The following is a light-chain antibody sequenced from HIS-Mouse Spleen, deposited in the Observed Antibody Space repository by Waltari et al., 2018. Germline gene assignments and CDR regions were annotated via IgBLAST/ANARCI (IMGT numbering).Light chain of an antibody. CDR2: DVS. CDR3: CSYAGSYTWV. Sequence: QSALTQPRSVSGSPGQSVTIPCTGTSSDVGGYHYFSWYQQHPGKAPKLMIFDVSNRPSGVPDRFSGSKSGNTASLTISGLQAEDEADYYCCSYAGSYTWVFGGGTKLTVL. V-gene: IGLV2-11*01. J-gene: IGLJ3*02. CDR1: SSDVGGYHY.